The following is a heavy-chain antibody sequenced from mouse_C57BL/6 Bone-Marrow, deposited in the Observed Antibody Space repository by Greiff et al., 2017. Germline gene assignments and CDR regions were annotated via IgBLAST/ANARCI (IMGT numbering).Heavy chain of an antibody. CDR2: IYPGSGSS. D-gene: IGHD2-3*01. CDR3: AREDDGYAYWFAY. V-gene: IGHV1-55*01. Sequence: QVQLQQPGAELVKPGASVKMSCKASGYTFTSYWITWVKQRPGQGLEWIGYIYPGSGSSNYNEKFKSKATLTVDPSSSTAYMQLSSLTSEDAAVYYCAREDDGYAYWFAYWGQGTLVTVSA. CDR1: GYTFTSYW. J-gene: IGHJ3*01.